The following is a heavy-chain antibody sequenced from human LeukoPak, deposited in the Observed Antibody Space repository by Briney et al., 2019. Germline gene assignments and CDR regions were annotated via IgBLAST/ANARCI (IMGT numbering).Heavy chain of an antibody. CDR2: INPSGGST. Sequence: SSVKVSCKASGYTFTSYYMHWLRQAPGQGLEWMGIINPSGGSTSYAQKFQGRVTMTRDTSTSTVYMELSSLRSEDTAVYYCASAGYDGAFDYWGQGTLVTVSS. J-gene: IGHJ4*02. V-gene: IGHV1-46*03. D-gene: IGHD5-12*01. CDR3: ASAGYDGAFDY. CDR1: GYTFTSYY.